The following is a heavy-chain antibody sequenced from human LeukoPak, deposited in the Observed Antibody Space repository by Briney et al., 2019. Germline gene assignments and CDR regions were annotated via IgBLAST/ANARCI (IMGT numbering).Heavy chain of an antibody. D-gene: IGHD2-2*01. CDR2: FDPEDGET. Sequence: ASVKVSCKVSGYTLTELSMHWVRQAPGKGLEWMGGFDPEDGETIYAQKFQGRVTMTEDTSTDTAYMELRSLRSDDTAVYYCTVVVPAAMVAFDIWGQGTMVTVSS. J-gene: IGHJ3*02. V-gene: IGHV1-24*01. CDR3: TVVVPAAMVAFDI. CDR1: GYTLTELS.